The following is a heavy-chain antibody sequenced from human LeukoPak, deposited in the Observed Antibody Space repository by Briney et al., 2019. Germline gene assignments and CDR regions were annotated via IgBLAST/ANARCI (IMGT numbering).Heavy chain of an antibody. J-gene: IGHJ4*02. CDR2: IYYSGST. CDR1: GGSISSYY. CDR3: AREAVEMGRTFDY. V-gene: IGHV4-59*01. D-gene: IGHD5-24*01. Sequence: SETLSLTCTVSGGSISSYYWSWIRQPPGKGLQWIGYIYYSGSTNYNPSLKSRVTISVDTSKNQFSLKLSSVTAADTAVYYCAREAVEMGRTFDYWGQGTLVTVFS.